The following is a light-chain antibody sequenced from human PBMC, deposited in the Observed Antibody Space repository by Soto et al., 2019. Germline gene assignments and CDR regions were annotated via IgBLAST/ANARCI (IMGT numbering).Light chain of an antibody. CDR2: EVS. CDR3: SSYAGSNNWV. CDR1: SSDVGGYNY. J-gene: IGLJ3*02. V-gene: IGLV2-8*01. Sequence: QSALTQPPSASGSPGQSVTISCTGTSSDVGGYNYVSWYQQHPAKASKLMIYEVSKRPSGVPDRFSGSKSGNTASLTVSGLQAEDEADYYCSSYAGSNNWVFGGGTKLTVL.